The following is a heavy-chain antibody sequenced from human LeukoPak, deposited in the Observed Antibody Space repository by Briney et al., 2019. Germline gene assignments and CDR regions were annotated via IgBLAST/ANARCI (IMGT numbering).Heavy chain of an antibody. CDR1: GGSFSGYY. CDR3: ARGRYDFWSGYYNQNWFDP. J-gene: IGHJ5*02. D-gene: IGHD3-3*01. V-gene: IGHV4-34*01. CDR2: INHSGST. Sequence: SETLSLTCAVYGGSFSGYYWSWIRQPPGKGLEWIGEINHSGSTNYNPSLKSRVTISVDTSKNQFSLKLSSVTAADTAVYHCARGRYDFWSGYYNQNWFDPWGQGTLVTVSS.